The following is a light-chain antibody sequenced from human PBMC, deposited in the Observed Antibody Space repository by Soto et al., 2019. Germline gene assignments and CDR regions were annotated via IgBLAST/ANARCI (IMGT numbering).Light chain of an antibody. J-gene: IGLJ1*01. Sequence: QSVLTQPPSASGTPGQRVTISCSGSRSSIGSSTVNWYQHLPGSAPKLLIYSNNHRPSGVPDRFSASKAGASASLAISGLQSEDEGDYYCAAWDASLGGFYVFGSGTKLTVL. CDR3: AAWDASLGGFYV. V-gene: IGLV1-44*01. CDR1: RSSIGSST. CDR2: SNN.